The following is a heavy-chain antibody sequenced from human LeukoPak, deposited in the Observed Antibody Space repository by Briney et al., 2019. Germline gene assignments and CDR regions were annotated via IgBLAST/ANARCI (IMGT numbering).Heavy chain of an antibody. J-gene: IGHJ4*02. Sequence: PGGSLRLSCAASGFTFSNAWMSWVRQAPGKGLEWVGCIKSKTDGGTTDYAAPVKGRFTISRDDSKNTLYLQMNSLKTEDTAVYYCTGRNFDYWGQGTLVTVSS. CDR2: IKSKTDGGTT. V-gene: IGHV3-15*01. CDR1: GFTFSNAW. CDR3: TGRNFDY. D-gene: IGHD6-6*01.